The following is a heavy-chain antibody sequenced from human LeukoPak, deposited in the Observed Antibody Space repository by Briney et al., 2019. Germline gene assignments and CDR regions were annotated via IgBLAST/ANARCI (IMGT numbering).Heavy chain of an antibody. Sequence: PGGSLRLSCSASGFTFRTYAMHWVRQAPGKGLEYVSAISSNGDSTFYADSVRGRFTISRDKSKKTLYLQMSSLRVEDTAVYYCVKVGSAAGPGDFDYWGQGTLVTVSS. CDR3: VKVGSAAGPGDFDY. V-gene: IGHV3-64D*09. CDR1: GFTFRTYA. J-gene: IGHJ4*02. D-gene: IGHD6-13*01. CDR2: ISSNGDST.